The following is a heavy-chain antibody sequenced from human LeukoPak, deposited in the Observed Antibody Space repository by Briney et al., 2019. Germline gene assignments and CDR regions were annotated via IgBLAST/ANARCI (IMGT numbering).Heavy chain of an antibody. CDR3: ARGGPSYYGSGSYDY. V-gene: IGHV3-21*01. CDR1: GFTFSSYS. J-gene: IGHJ4*02. D-gene: IGHD3-10*01. Sequence: GGSLRLSCAASGFTFSSYSMNWVRQAPGKGLEWVSSISSSSSYIYYADSVKGRFTISRDNAKNSLYLQMNSLRAEDTAVYYCARGGPSYYGSGSYDYWGQGTLVTVSS. CDR2: ISSSSSYI.